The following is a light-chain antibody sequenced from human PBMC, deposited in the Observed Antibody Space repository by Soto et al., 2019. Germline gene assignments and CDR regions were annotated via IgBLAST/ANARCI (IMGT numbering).Light chain of an antibody. J-gene: IGLJ1*01. Sequence: QSVLNQPPSVSWAPGQRVPLSCPGSSSNNGAGYDVHWYQQLPGTAPKLLIYGNSNRPSGVPDRFSGSKSGTSASLAITGLQAEDEADYYCQSYDSSLSGYVFGTGTKVTVL. V-gene: IGLV1-40*01. CDR2: GNS. CDR3: QSYDSSLSGYV. CDR1: SSNNGAGYD.